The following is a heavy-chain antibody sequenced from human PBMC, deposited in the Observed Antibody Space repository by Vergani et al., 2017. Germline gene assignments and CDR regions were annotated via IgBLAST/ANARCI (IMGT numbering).Heavy chain of an antibody. J-gene: IGHJ4*02. Sequence: QVQLQESGPGLVKPSETLSLTCTVSGGSISSYYWSWIRQPPGKGLEWIGYIYYSGSTNYNPSLKSRVTRSVDTSKNQFSLKLSSVTAADTAVYYCARMMAAAGTEYFDDWGQGTLVTVSS. D-gene: IGHD6-13*01. V-gene: IGHV4-59*01. CDR2: IYYSGST. CDR1: GGSISSYY. CDR3: ARMMAAAGTEYFDD.